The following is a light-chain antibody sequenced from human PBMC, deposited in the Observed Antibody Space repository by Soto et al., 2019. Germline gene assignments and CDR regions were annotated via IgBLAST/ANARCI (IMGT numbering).Light chain of an antibody. V-gene: IGKV3-15*01. CDR2: GAS. CDR1: QSVSRN. J-gene: IGKJ4*01. CDR3: QQYNNWPLT. Sequence: ETVMTQFPATLSVSPGERTTLSCRASQSVSRNLAWYQQRPGQTPRLLFYGASTRATGIPARFSASGSGTEFTLTMSSLQSEDFAVYYCQQYNNWPLTFGGGTKVAIE.